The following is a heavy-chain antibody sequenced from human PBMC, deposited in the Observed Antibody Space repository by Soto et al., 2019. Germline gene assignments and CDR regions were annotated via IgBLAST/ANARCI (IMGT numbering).Heavy chain of an antibody. CDR2: INPNGGAT. CDR3: ARYFYDSRGYPFDL. V-gene: IGHV1-2*02. Sequence: QGQLEQSGAEVKKPGASVNVSCKASGYTFSAYYMHWVRQAPGQGLEWMGYINPNGGATFYVEKFHGRVNMTRDTSSSTVYMELRRLKSDDAAVYFCARYFYDSRGYPFDLWGQGTLVTVSS. CDR1: GYTFSAYY. J-gene: IGHJ5*02. D-gene: IGHD3-22*01.